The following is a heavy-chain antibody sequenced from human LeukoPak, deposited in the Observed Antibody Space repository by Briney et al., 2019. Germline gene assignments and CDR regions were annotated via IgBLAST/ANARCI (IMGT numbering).Heavy chain of an antibody. Sequence: PGGSLRLSCAASGFTFSSYDLHWVRQATGKGLEWVSAIGTAGDTYYPGSVKGRFTISRENAKNSLYLQMNSLRAGDTAVYYCARGRQDYYDSSGYSFDYWGQGTLVTVSS. CDR2: IGTAGDT. CDR1: GFTFSSYD. J-gene: IGHJ4*02. D-gene: IGHD3-22*01. CDR3: ARGRQDYYDSSGYSFDY. V-gene: IGHV3-13*01.